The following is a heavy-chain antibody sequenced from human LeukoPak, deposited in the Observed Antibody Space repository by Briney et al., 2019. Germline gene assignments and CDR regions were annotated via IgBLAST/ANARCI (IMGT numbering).Heavy chain of an antibody. CDR1: GDSIKSGSYY. J-gene: IGHJ5*02. V-gene: IGHV4-31*03. Sequence: SETLSLTCTVSGDSIKSGSYYWSWIRQNPGKGLEWIGYIYYSGNPYYNSPLKSRLTISLDTSKNQFSLKLGSVTAADTAVYYCARTMVRGVMVLFDPWGQGTLVTVSS. CDR2: IYYSGNP. D-gene: IGHD3-10*01. CDR3: ARTMVRGVMVLFDP.